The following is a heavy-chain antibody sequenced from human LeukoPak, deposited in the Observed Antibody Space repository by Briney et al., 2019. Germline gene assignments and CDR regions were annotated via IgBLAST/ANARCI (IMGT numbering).Heavy chain of an antibody. V-gene: IGHV1-18*01. CDR2: ISAYNGNT. Sequence: ASVKVSCKASGYTFTSYGISWVRQAPGQGLEWMGWISAYNGNTNYAQKLQGRVTMTTDTSTSTAYMELRSLGSDDTAVYYCARLPDYYDSSGSDYWGQGTLVTVSS. CDR1: GYTFTSYG. J-gene: IGHJ4*02. CDR3: ARLPDYYDSSGSDY. D-gene: IGHD3-22*01.